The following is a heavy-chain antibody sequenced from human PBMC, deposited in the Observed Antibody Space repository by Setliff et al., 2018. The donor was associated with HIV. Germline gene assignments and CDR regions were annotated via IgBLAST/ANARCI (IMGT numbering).Heavy chain of an antibody. J-gene: IGHJ6*02. CDR2: INNDGSIT. CDR3: ARDQLAMVRRNGMDV. Sequence: PGGSLRLSCAASGFTFSTYAMSWVRQAPGKGLVWVSRINNDGSITNYADFVKGRFTMSRDSAKNTLYLQMNSLRVEDTAVYYCARDQLAMVRRNGMDVWGQGTTVTVSS. V-gene: IGHV3-74*01. CDR1: GFTFSTYA. D-gene: IGHD3-10*01.